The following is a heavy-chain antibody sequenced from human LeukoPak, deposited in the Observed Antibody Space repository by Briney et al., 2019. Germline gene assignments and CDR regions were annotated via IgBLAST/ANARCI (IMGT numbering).Heavy chain of an antibody. Sequence: GGSLRLSCAASGFTFSSYAMNWVRQAPGKGLEWVSTIGGSGDSTYYAAPVKGRFTISRDDSKNTLYLQMNSLKTEDTAVYYCTTDGWGATGFDYWGQGTLVTVSS. J-gene: IGHJ4*02. CDR2: IGGSGDST. V-gene: IGHV3-23*01. D-gene: IGHD1-26*01. CDR3: TTDGWGATGFDY. CDR1: GFTFSSYA.